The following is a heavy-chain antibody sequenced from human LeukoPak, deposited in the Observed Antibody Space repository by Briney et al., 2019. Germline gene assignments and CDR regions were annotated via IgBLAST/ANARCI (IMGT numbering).Heavy chain of an antibody. D-gene: IGHD4-17*01. CDR2: IKPYSGGT. CDR1: GYTFTGYY. V-gene: IGHV1-2*02. J-gene: IGHJ4*02. CDR3: ASYDYGDYDFDY. Sequence: GASVKVSCKASGYTFTGYYMHWVRQAPGHGLEWMGWIKPYSGGTNYALKFQGRVTMTRDTSISTAYMELSRLRSDDTAVYYCASYDYGDYDFDYWGQGTLVTVSS.